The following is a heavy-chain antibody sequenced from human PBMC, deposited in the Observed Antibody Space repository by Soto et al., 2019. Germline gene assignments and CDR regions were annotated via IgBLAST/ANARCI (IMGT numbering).Heavy chain of an antibody. CDR1: GFSFRDYD. Sequence: EVQLVESGGGSVQSGGSLRLSCAASGFSFRDYDMHWVRQPTGKGLEWVSGLGAADDPYYLGSVKGRFSVSRDNAQNSLYLQMNTLRGDATAVYYCARAFLGRLPRRADYYYAMDVWGRGTTVTVSS. J-gene: IGHJ6*02. CDR3: ARAFLGRLPRRADYYYAMDV. CDR2: LGAADDP. D-gene: IGHD2-15*01. V-gene: IGHV3-13*05.